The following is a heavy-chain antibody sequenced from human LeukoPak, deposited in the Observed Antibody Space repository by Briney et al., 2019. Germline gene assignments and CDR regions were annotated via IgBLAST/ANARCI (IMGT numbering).Heavy chain of an antibody. CDR1: GFTFYDYG. CDR2: INCNGGST. Sequence: GGSLRLYCAAAGFTFYDYGMSWVGQAPGKGLEWVSGINCNGGSTGYADSVKGRFTISRDNAKNSLYLQMNSLRAEDTALYYCARERLVLNDAFDIWGQGTMVTVSS. J-gene: IGHJ3*02. V-gene: IGHV3-20*04. CDR3: ARERLVLNDAFDI. D-gene: IGHD6-19*01.